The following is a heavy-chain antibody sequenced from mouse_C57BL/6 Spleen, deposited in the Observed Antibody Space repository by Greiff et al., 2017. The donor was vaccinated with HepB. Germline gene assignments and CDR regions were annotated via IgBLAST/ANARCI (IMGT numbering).Heavy chain of an antibody. CDR1: GYAFSSSW. D-gene: IGHD1-1*01. CDR2: IYPGDGDT. V-gene: IGHV1-82*01. CDR3: ATLLLSGAMDY. Sequence: VKVVESGPELVKPGASVKISCKASGYAFSSSWMNWVKQRPGKGLEWIGRIYPGDGDTNYNGKFKGKATLTADKSSSTAYMQLSSLTSEDSAVYFCATLLLSGAMDYWGQGTSVTVSS. J-gene: IGHJ4*01.